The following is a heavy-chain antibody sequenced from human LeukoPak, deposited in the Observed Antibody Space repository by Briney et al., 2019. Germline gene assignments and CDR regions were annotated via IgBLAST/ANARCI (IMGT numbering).Heavy chain of an antibody. D-gene: IGHD3-22*01. V-gene: IGHV1-18*01. CDR2: ISAYNGNT. Sequence: VASVKVSCTASGYTFTSYGISWVRQAPGQGLEWMRWISAYNGNTNYAQKLQGRVTMTTDTSTSTAYMELRSLRSDDTAVYYCARDQERSGYYDSTPRDRWFDPWGQGTLVTVSS. CDR1: GYTFTSYG. CDR3: ARDQERSGYYDSTPRDRWFDP. J-gene: IGHJ5*02.